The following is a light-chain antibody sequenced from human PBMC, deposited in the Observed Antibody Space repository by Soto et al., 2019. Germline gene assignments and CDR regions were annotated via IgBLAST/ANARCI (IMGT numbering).Light chain of an antibody. CDR1: SSDVGGYNY. V-gene: IGLV2-14*01. CDR2: DVS. CDR3: SSYTSSSTLAVV. Sequence: QSALTQPASVSGSPGQSITISCTGTSSDVGGYNYVSWYQQHPGKAPKLMIYDVSNRPSGVSNRFAGSKSGNTASLTISGLQAEDEADYDCSSYTSSSTLAVVFGGGTKLTVL. J-gene: IGLJ2*01.